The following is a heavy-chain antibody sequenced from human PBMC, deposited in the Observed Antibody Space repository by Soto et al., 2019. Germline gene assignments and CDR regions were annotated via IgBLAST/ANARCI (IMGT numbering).Heavy chain of an antibody. Sequence: QVQLVQSGAEVKKPGSSVKVSCKASGGTFSSYTISWVRQAPGQGLEWMGRIIPILGIANYAQKFQGRVTIPADKSTSTAYMELSSLRSEDTAVYYCARLYSYGLFDYWGQGTLVTVSS. CDR3: ARLYSYGLFDY. CDR1: GGTFSSYT. J-gene: IGHJ4*02. CDR2: IIPILGIA. V-gene: IGHV1-69*02. D-gene: IGHD5-18*01.